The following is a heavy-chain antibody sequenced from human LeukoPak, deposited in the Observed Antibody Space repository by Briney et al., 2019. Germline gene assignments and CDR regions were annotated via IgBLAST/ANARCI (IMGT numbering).Heavy chain of an antibody. V-gene: IGHV4-59*08. CDR1: GGSISSYY. J-gene: IGHJ4*02. Sequence: SESLSLTCTVSGGSISSYYWSWIRQPPGKGLEWIGYIFYSGSTNYNRSLKSRVTISVDTSKNQFSLKLSSVTAADTAVYYCAKHGSVSSGALVWGPGTLVTVSS. D-gene: IGHD3-22*01. CDR3: AKHGSVSSGALV. CDR2: IFYSGST.